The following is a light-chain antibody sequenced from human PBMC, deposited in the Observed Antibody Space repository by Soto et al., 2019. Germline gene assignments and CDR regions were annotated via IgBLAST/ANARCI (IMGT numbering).Light chain of an antibody. CDR3: TSWTTSTTMI. Sequence: QSALTQPASVSGSPGQTITISCTGTISDIGAYNFVSWYQQHPGKPPKLILYDVNIRPSGVSNRFSGSKSGNTASLTISGLQAEDEADYYCTSWTTSTTMIFGGGTKLTVL. CDR2: DVN. J-gene: IGLJ2*01. CDR1: ISDIGAYNF. V-gene: IGLV2-14*03.